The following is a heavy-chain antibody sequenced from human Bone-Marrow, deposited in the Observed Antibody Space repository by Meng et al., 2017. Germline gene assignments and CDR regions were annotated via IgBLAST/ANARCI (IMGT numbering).Heavy chain of an antibody. D-gene: IGHD3-10*01. V-gene: IGHV4-39*07. CDR3: ARDAEARGYFDY. Sequence: QLQLQESGPGLVKPSETLSLTCTVSGGSISSLSYYWGWIRQPPGEGLEWIGSIYYSGSTDYNPSLKSRVTISVDTSKNQFSLKLTSATAADTAVYYCARDAEARGYFDYWGQGTLVTVSS. CDR1: GGSISSLSYY. CDR2: IYYSGST. J-gene: IGHJ4*02.